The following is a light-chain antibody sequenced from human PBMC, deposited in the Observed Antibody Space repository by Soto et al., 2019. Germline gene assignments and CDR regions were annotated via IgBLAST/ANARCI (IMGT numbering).Light chain of an antibody. CDR1: SSDVGTYNL. J-gene: IGLJ3*02. CDR2: EGS. V-gene: IGLV2-23*01. CDR3: CSYAGSSTLV. Sequence: QSALTQPASVSGSPGQSITISCTGTSSDVGTYNLVSWYQQHPGKAPKLMIYEGSKRPSGVSNRFSASKSGNTASLTISGLQAEDEADYYCCSYAGSSTLVFGGVTKLTVL.